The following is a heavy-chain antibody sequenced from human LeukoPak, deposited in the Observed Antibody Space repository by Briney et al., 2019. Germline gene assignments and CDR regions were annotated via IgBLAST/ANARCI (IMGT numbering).Heavy chain of an antibody. J-gene: IGHJ4*02. CDR2: ISYDGNNK. Sequence: GGSLRLSCAASGFTFSTYGMHWVRQAPGKGLEWVAVISYDGNNKYSAGSVKGRLTISRDNSKNTLYLQMNSLRAEDTAVYYCAKDYDVAAAGYYFDYWGQGTLVTVSS. D-gene: IGHD6-13*01. CDR1: GFTFSTYG. V-gene: IGHV3-30*18. CDR3: AKDYDVAAAGYYFDY.